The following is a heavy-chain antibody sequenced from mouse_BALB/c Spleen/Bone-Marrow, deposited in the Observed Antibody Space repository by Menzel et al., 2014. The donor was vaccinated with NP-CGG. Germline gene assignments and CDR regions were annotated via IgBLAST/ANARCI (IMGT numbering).Heavy chain of an antibody. V-gene: IGHV1S16*01. CDR1: GYTFTSYW. CDR2: INPSDGGT. CDR3: TIGGFDY. Sequence: VQLQQSGAELVKPGASVKLSCKASGYTFTSYWMHWVELRPGQGFEWIGEINPSDGGTNYNEKFKRKATLTVDKSSSTAYMQLSNLTSEDSAVYYCTIGGFDYWGQGTTLTVSS. J-gene: IGHJ2*01.